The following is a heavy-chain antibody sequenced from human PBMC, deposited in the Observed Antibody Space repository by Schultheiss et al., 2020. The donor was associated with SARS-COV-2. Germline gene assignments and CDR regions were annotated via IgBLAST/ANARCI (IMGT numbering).Heavy chain of an antibody. D-gene: IGHD3-16*01. CDR2: IYHSGRT. J-gene: IGHJ6*02. V-gene: IGHV4-59*01. Sequence: SETLSLTCSVSGGSMRPYYWSWIRQPPGKGLEWIGYIYHSGRTNYSPSLKSRVTMSVDTSKKQFSLRLSSVTAADTAVYYCARDGGNYYYYGMDVWGQGTTVTVSS. CDR3: ARDGGNYYYYGMDV. CDR1: GGSMRPYY.